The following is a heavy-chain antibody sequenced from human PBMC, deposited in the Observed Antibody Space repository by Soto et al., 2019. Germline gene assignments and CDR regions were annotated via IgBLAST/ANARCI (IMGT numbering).Heavy chain of an antibody. CDR3: ARDGSSSWPNFDY. J-gene: IGHJ4*02. CDR2: IIPIIGTA. V-gene: IGHV1-69*05. Sequence: SVKVSCKASGGTFSSYAISWVRQAPGQGLEWMGGIIPIIGTANYAQKFQGRVTITTDTSTSTAYMELRSLRSDDTAMFYCARDGSSSWPNFDYWGQGTLVTVSS. D-gene: IGHD6-13*01. CDR1: GGTFSSYA.